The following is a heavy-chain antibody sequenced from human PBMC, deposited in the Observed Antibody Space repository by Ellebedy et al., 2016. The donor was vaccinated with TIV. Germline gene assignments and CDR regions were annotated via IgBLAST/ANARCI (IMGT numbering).Heavy chain of an antibody. D-gene: IGHD6-19*01. CDR3: AGEAVAKTQGWFDP. V-gene: IGHV3-11*01. J-gene: IGHJ5*02. Sequence: GESLKISCAASGFTFSDYYMSWIRQAPGKGLEWVSYISSSGSTIYYADSVKGRFTISRDNAKNSLYLQMNSLRAEDTAVYYCAGEAVAKTQGWFDPWGQGTLVTVSS. CDR1: GFTFSDYY. CDR2: ISSSGSTI.